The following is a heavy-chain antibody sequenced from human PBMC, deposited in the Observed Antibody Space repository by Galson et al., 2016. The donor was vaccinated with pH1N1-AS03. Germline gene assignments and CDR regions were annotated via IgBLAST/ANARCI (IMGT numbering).Heavy chain of an antibody. D-gene: IGHD1-1*01. Sequence: ETLSLTCTVSGGSISSYYWSWIRQPPGKGLEWIGYIYYSGSTNYNPSLKSRVTISVDTSKNQFSLKLSSVTAADTAVYYCARTGSRGNDPFYCYYYGMDVWGRGTTVTVSS. CDR1: GGSISSYY. J-gene: IGHJ6*02. V-gene: IGHV4-59*01. CDR3: ARTGSRGNDPFYCYYYGMDV. CDR2: IYYSGST.